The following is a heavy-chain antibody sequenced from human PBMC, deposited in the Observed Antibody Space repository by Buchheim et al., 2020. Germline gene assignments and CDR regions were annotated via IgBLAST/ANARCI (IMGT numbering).Heavy chain of an antibody. Sequence: QLQLQESGPGLVKPSETLSLACTVSGASISSPSNYWDWIRQPPGKGLEWIGSIYYSGITYYNPSLKSRVTMSVDTSKNPFSLKLTSVTAADTAVYYCARLLHGSERRVDPWGQGTL. CDR3: ARLLHGSERRVDP. J-gene: IGHJ5*02. D-gene: IGHD3-10*01. CDR1: GASISSPSNY. V-gene: IGHV4-39*01. CDR2: IYYSGIT.